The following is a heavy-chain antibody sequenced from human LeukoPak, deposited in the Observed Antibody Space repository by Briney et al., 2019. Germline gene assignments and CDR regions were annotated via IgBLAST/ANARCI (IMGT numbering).Heavy chain of an antibody. D-gene: IGHD3-10*01. V-gene: IGHV3-15*01. J-gene: IGHJ6*03. Sequence: PGGSHRLSCAASGFTFSNAWMSWVRQAPGKGLEWVGRIKSKTDGGTTDNAAPVKGRFTISRDDSKNTLYLQMNSLKTEDTAVYYCTTYDKPYVLLWFGEYRAGYYYYMDVWGKGTTVTVSS. CDR1: GFTFSNAW. CDR3: TTYDKPYVLLWFGEYRAGYYYYMDV. CDR2: IKSKTDGGTT.